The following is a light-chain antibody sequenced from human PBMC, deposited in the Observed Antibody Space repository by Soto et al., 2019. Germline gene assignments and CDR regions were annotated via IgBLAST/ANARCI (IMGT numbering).Light chain of an antibody. CDR3: QQYGSSPLT. CDR1: ETISSNY. J-gene: IGKJ4*01. V-gene: IGKV3-20*01. CDR2: GAS. Sequence: ESVLTQSPGTLSLSPGERATLSCRASETISSNYLAWYQQKPGQAPSLLISGASRRATGIPDRVSGSGSGTDFTLTISRLEPEDFAVYYCQQYGSSPLTFGGGTKVDIK.